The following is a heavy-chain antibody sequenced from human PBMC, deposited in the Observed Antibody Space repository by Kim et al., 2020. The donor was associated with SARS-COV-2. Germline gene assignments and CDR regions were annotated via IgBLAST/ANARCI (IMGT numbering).Heavy chain of an antibody. V-gene: IGHV3-9*01. D-gene: IGHD3-22*01. CDR3: AKDYDSSGYTFDY. J-gene: IGHJ4*02. Sequence: YADYVKSRFTISRDNAKNSLYLQMNSLRAEDTALYYCAKDYDSSGYTFDYWGQGTLVTVSS.